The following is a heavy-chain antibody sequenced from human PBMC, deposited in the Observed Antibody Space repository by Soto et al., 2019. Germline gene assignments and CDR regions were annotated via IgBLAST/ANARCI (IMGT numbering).Heavy chain of an antibody. CDR1: GYTFTSYA. J-gene: IGHJ4*02. V-gene: IGHV1-3*01. CDR3: ARDNQLEPQTFDY. CDR2: INAGNGNT. D-gene: IGHD1-1*01. Sequence: QVQLVQSGAEVKKPGASVKDSCKASGYTFTSYALHWVRQAPGQRLEWMGWINAGNGNTKYSQKFQGRVTITRDTSGSTAYMELSSLRSEDTAVYYCARDNQLEPQTFDYWGQGNMVTVCS.